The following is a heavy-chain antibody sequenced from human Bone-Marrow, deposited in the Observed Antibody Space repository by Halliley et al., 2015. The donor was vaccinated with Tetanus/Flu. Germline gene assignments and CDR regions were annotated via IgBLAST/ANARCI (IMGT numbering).Heavy chain of an antibody. J-gene: IGHJ2*01. D-gene: IGHD2-15*01. V-gene: IGHV3-21*01. CDR1: GFRFSTYT. CDR3: ARVAVEAPHWPFDP. CDR2: ISSSSSYI. Sequence: SLRLSCAAFGFRFSTYTMNWVRQAPGKGLEWVSSISSSSSYIFYADSVKGRFTISRDNVKNSLNLQMNSLRAEVMAVYYCARVAVEAPHWPFDPWGRGTLVLVSS.